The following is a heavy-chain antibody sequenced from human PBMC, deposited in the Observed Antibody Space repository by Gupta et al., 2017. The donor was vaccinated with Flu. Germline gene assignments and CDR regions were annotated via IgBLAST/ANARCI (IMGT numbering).Heavy chain of an antibody. V-gene: IGHV4-39*01. Sequence: RHPPGKGREGIGSLYYVERTQNNPSLRSRVTTSVDTSKNQFSLKLSSVTAAYTAVYYCARWGCFGVGISYYYYGMDVWGQGTTVTVSS. J-gene: IGHJ6*02. CDR2: LYYVERT. CDR3: ARWGCFGVGISYYYYGMDV. D-gene: IGHD3-3*01.